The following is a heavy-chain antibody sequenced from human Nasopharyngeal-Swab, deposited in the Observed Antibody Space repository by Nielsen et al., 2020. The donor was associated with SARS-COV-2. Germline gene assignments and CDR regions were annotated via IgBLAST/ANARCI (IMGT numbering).Heavy chain of an antibody. CDR3: ARDLRIIFHIAPAEGMDV. J-gene: IGHJ6*02. Sequence: GESLKISCAASGFTFSSYWMHWVRQAPGKGLVWVSRINSDGSSTRYADSVKGRFTISRDNAKNTLYLQMNSLRAEDTAVYYCARDLRIIFHIAPAEGMDVWGQGTTVTVSS. V-gene: IGHV3-74*01. D-gene: IGHD6-13*01. CDR1: GFTFSSYW. CDR2: INSDGSST.